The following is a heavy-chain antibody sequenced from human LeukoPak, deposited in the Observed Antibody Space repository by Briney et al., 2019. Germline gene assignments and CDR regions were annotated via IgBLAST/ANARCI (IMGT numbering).Heavy chain of an antibody. J-gene: IGHJ4*02. CDR2: IYSGNNT. V-gene: IGHV3-66*01. CDR1: GFTVSSEY. CDR3: ARVRGSYYFDY. D-gene: IGHD3-10*01. Sequence: GGSLRLSCAASGFTVSSEYISWVRQAPGKGLEWVSVIYSGNNTYYVDSVKGRFTISRDNSKNTLYLQMNSLRAEDTAVYYCARVRGSYYFDYWGQGTLVTVSS.